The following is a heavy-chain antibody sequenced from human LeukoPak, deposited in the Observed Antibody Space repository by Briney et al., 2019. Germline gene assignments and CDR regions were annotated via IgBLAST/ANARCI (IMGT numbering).Heavy chain of an antibody. D-gene: IGHD1-14*01. CDR3: ARVRSTGRFWDY. CDR2: IIPIFGMA. CDR1: GGTFRSYA. J-gene: IGHJ4*02. Sequence: SGKVSCKASGGTFRSYAITWVRQAPGQGLGWMGGIIPIFGMANYAQKFQGRVTITADESTSTSHMELSSLRSDDTAVCYCARVRSTGRFWDYWGQGTLVTVSS. V-gene: IGHV1-69*01.